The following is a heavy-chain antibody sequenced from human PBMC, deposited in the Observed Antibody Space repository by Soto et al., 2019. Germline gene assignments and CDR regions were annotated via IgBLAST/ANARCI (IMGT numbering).Heavy chain of an antibody. D-gene: IGHD3-9*01. CDR1: GYTLTELS. CDR2: FDPEDGET. Sequence: APVKVSCKVSGYTLTELSMHLVRQAPGKGLEWMGGFDPEDGETIYAQKFQGRVTMTEDTSTDTAYMELSSLRSEDTAVYYCATGHFLTGYYNYYGMDVWGQGTTVTVSS. J-gene: IGHJ6*02. V-gene: IGHV1-24*01. CDR3: ATGHFLTGYYNYYGMDV.